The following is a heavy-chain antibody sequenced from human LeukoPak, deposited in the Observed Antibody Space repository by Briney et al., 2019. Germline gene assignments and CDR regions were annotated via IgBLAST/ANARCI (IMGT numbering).Heavy chain of an antibody. V-gene: IGHV3-48*01. CDR1: GFTFSSYN. CDR3: ARTSTWGSGWFLGVYAFDI. D-gene: IGHD6-19*01. Sequence: GGSLRLSCAASGFTFSSYNMSWVRQASGKGLEWVSYISSSGSTIYYADSVKGRFTISRDNAKNSLYLQLNSLRPEDTAVYYCARTSTWGSGWFLGVYAFDIWGQGTMVTVSS. CDR2: ISSSGSTI. J-gene: IGHJ3*02.